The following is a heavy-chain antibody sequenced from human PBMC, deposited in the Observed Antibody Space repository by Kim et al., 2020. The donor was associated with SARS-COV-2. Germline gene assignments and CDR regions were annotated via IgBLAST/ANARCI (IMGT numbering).Heavy chain of an antibody. CDR1: GYTFTRYA. Sequence: ASVKVSCKASGYTFTRYAINWVRQAPGQGLEWMGWITTNTGNPRYAQDFTGRFVFSLDMSVSTAYLQITRLKTEDTAVYYCAREWGGETQDFYGLDVWGQ. J-gene: IGHJ6*02. D-gene: IGHD3-16*01. CDR2: ITTNTGNP. V-gene: IGHV7-4-1*02. CDR3: AREWGGETQDFYGLDV.